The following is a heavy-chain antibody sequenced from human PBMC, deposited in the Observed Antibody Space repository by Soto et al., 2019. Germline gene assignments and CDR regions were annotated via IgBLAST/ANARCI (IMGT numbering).Heavy chain of an antibody. J-gene: IGHJ6*04. V-gene: IGHV4-4*07. D-gene: IGHD6-19*01. CDR3: ASIEVGDNHYYGMDV. CDR2: IYTSGST. Sequence: QVPLQESGPGLVTPSETLSLTCTVSGGSISSYYWSWIRQPAGKGLEWIGRIYTSGSTNYNPSLTSRVTMSGDTYKNPFSLKLSSVTAADTAVYYCASIEVGDNHYYGMDVWGTGTTVTVSS. CDR1: GGSISSYY.